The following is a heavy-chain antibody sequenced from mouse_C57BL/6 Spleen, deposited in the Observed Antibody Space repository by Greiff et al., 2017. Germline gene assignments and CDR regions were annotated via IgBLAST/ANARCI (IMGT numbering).Heavy chain of an antibody. V-gene: IGHV5-17*01. J-gene: IGHJ3*01. CDR1: GFTFSDYG. CDR2: ISSGSSTI. Sequence: EVKLMESGGGLVKPGGSLKLSCAASGFTFSDYGMHWVRQAPEKGLEWVAYISSGSSTIYYADKVKGRFTISRDNAKNTLFLQMTSLVSEDTAMYYCACDYPFAYWGQGTLVTVSA. D-gene: IGHD2-4*01. CDR3: ACDYPFAY.